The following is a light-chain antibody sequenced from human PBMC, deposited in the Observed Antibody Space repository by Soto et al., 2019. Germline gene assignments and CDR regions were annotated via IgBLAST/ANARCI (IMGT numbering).Light chain of an antibody. J-gene: IGKJ1*01. CDR2: AAS. CDR3: QQYSTFWT. CDR1: QSIDRW. Sequence: IEMTQSPSTLSASVGDRVTITCRASQSIDRWLAWYQQKPGKAPNLRIYAASSLQSGVPSRFSGSGSGTDFTLTISSLQPDDIATYYCQQYSTFWTFGQGTKVDIK. V-gene: IGKV1-5*01.